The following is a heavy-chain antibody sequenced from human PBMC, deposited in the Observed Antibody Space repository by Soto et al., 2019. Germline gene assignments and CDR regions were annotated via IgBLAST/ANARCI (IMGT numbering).Heavy chain of an antibody. CDR3: ARVGSEYSSSPEYFQH. Sequence: GGSLRLSCAASGFTFSDYYMSWIRQAPGKGLEWVSYISSSGSTIYYADSVKGRFTISRDNAKNSLYLQMNSLRAEDTAVYYCARVGSEYSSSPEYFQHWGQGTLVTVSS. J-gene: IGHJ1*01. D-gene: IGHD6-6*01. CDR1: GFTFSDYY. CDR2: ISSSGSTI. V-gene: IGHV3-11*01.